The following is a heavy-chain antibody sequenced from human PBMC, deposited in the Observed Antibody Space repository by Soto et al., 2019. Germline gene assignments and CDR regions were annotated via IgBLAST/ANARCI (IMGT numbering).Heavy chain of an antibody. D-gene: IGHD2-2*01. CDR2: IYYSGST. V-gene: IGHV4-31*03. J-gene: IGHJ4*02. CDR1: GGSINSGGYY. Sequence: ASETLSLTCTVSGGSINSGGYYWNWIRQLPGKSLEWIGYIYYSGSTYYNPSLKSRVTISVDTSKNQFSLKLSSVTAADTAVYYCARGPLVVRAAMRGFDYWGQGTLVTVSS. CDR3: ARGPLVVRAAMRGFDY.